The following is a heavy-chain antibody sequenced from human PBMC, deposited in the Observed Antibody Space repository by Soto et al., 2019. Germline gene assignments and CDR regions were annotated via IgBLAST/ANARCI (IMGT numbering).Heavy chain of an antibody. CDR2: IYYSGST. V-gene: IGHV4-59*01. Sequence: QVQLQESGPGLVKPSETLSLTCTVSGGSISSYYWSWIRQPPGKGLEWIGYIYYSGSTNYNPSLKSRVTISVHTSKNQFSLKLSSVTAADTAVYYCARALILTGYYIHDAFDIWGQGTMVTVSS. CDR1: GGSISSYY. CDR3: ARALILTGYYIHDAFDI. D-gene: IGHD3-9*01. J-gene: IGHJ3*02.